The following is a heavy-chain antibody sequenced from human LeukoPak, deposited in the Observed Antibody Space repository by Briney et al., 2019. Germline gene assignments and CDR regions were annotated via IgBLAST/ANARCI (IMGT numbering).Heavy chain of an antibody. Sequence: AGGSLRLSCVGSGYTFTTYGMSWVRQAPGKGLEWVSTIHPSGINTHHADSVKGRFTISRDNSKNTLYLQMNSLRVEDTAIYYCARDPSTLLPTDDSWGQGTLVAVSS. CDR3: ARDPSTLLPTDDS. V-gene: IGHV3-23*05. CDR1: GYTFTTYG. D-gene: IGHD2-2*01. J-gene: IGHJ4*02. CDR2: IHPSGINT.